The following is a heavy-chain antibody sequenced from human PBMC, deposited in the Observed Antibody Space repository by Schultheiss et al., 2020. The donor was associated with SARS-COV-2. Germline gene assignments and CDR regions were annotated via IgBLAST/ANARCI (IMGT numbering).Heavy chain of an antibody. CDR3: ARVGWLQFADY. CDR1: GYTFTSYG. CDR2: ISAYNGNT. J-gene: IGHJ4*02. V-gene: IGHV1-18*01. D-gene: IGHD5-24*01. Sequence: ASVKVSCKASGYTFTSYGISWVRQAPGQGLEWMGWISAYNGNTNYAQKFQGRVTITRDTSASTAYMELSSLRSEDTAVYYCARVGWLQFADYWGQGTLVTVSS.